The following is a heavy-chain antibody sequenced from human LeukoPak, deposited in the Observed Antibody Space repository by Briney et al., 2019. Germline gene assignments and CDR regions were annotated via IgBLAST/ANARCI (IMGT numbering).Heavy chain of an antibody. CDR2: ISYSGGT. V-gene: IGHV4-59*08. Sequence: SETLSLTCTVSGGSISGYYWSWFRQPPGKGLEWIGFISYSGGTNYNPSLKSRVTISVDTSKNQFSLKLNSVTAADTAVYYCARHGGSYTFDYWGQGTLVTVSS. CDR1: GGSISGYY. D-gene: IGHD1-26*01. CDR3: ARHGGSYTFDY. J-gene: IGHJ4*02.